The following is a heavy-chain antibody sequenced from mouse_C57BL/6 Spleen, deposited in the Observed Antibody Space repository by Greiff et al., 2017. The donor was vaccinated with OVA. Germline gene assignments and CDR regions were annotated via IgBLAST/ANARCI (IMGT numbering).Heavy chain of an antibody. V-gene: IGHV1-50*01. CDR1: GYTFTSYW. J-gene: IGHJ3*01. CDR3: ARNGYSPWFAY. Sequence: VQLQQSGAELVKPGASVKLSCKASGYTFTSYWMQWVKQRPGQGLEWIGEIDPSDSYTNYNQKFKGKATLTVDTSSSTAYMQLSSLTSEDSAVYYCARNGYSPWFAYWGQGTLVTVSA. D-gene: IGHD2-3*01. CDR2: IDPSDSYT.